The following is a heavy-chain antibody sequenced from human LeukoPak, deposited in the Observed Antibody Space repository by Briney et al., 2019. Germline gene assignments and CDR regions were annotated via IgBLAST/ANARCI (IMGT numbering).Heavy chain of an antibody. D-gene: IGHD3-10*01. V-gene: IGHV4-34*01. J-gene: IGHJ4*02. CDR2: INHSGST. Sequence: SETLSLTCAVYGGSFSGYYWSWIRQPPGKGLEWIGEINHSGSTNYNPSLKSRVTISVDTSKNQFSLKLSSVTAADTAAYYCARARVWFGECLDYWGQGTLVTVSS. CDR3: ARARVWFGECLDY. CDR1: GGSFSGYY.